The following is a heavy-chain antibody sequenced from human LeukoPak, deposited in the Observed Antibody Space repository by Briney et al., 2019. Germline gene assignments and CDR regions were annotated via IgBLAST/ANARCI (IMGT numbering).Heavy chain of an antibody. Sequence: GGSLRLSCVASGLSVSSNYMSWVRQAPGKGLEWVSVIYRDGSSYYAESVKGRFTISRDNSKNTLYIQMNSLRAEDTAVYYCARSFYDILIGYYQYFDYWGQGTLVTVSS. J-gene: IGHJ4*02. V-gene: IGHV3-66*01. D-gene: IGHD3-9*01. CDR1: GLSVSSNY. CDR3: ARSFYDILIGYYQYFDY. CDR2: IYRDGSS.